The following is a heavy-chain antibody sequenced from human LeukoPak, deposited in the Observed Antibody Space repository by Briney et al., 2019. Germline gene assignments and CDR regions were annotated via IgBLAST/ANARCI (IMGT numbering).Heavy chain of an antibody. V-gene: IGHV3-53*05. CDR3: ARVQLRYFDWPGFGRTEDFDY. J-gene: IGHJ4*02. CDR2: MYSGGAT. Sequence: GGSLRLSCAASGFSVSSNYMSWVRQAPGKGLEWVSVMYSGGATHYGNSVQGRFTISRDNSKNTLYLQMNSLRAEDTAVYYCARVQLRYFDWPGFGRTEDFDYWGQGTLVTVSS. CDR1: GFSVSSNY. D-gene: IGHD3-9*01.